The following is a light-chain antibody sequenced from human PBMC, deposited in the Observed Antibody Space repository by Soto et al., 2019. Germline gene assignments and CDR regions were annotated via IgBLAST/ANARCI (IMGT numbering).Light chain of an antibody. Sequence: EIVLTQSPGTLSLSPGERATLSYRASQSVSTSYLAWYQQKPGQAPRLLIYGASRRPTGIPDRFSGSGSATDFTLTISRLEPEDFAVYYCQQYGSSPRTFGQGTKVEIK. CDR2: GAS. CDR1: QSVSTSY. CDR3: QQYGSSPRT. J-gene: IGKJ1*01. V-gene: IGKV3-20*01.